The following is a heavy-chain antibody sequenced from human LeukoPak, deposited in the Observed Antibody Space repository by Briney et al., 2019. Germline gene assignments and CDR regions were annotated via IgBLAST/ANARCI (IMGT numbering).Heavy chain of an antibody. CDR2: ISDDGRSK. Sequence: GGSLRLSCAASGFSFISCGMHWVRQAPGKGLEWVGVISDDGRSKDYADSVKGRFTISRDNSKDTLYLQMNSLRAEDTAVYYCAKRPSDYGDYVSYFDYWGQGTLVTVSS. V-gene: IGHV3-30*18. CDR1: GFSFISCG. D-gene: IGHD4-17*01. CDR3: AKRPSDYGDYVSYFDY. J-gene: IGHJ4*02.